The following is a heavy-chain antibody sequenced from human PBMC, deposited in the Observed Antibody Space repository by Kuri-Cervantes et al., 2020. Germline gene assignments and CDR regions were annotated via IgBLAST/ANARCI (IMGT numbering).Heavy chain of an antibody. V-gene: IGHV1-8*01. CDR3: ARGRSPYCSGGSCYPGGDYFDY. Sequence: ASVKVSCKASGYTFTSYDINWVRQATGQGLEWMGWMNPNSGNTGYAQKFQGRVTMTRNTSISTAYMELSSLRSEDTAVYYCARGRSPYCSGGSCYPGGDYFDYWGQGTLVTVSS. D-gene: IGHD2-15*01. CDR1: GYTFTSYD. J-gene: IGHJ4*02. CDR2: MNPNSGNT.